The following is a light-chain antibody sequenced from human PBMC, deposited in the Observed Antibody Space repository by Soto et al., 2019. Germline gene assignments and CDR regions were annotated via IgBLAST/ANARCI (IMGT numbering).Light chain of an antibody. Sequence: EIVLTQSPGTLSLSPGERATLSCRASQSVSSSYLAWYQQKHGRAPRLLIYGASSRATGIPDRFSGSGSGTDFTLTISRLEPEDFAVYYCQQYGSSPPNTFGQGTKLEIK. V-gene: IGKV3-20*01. CDR2: GAS. CDR1: QSVSSSY. J-gene: IGKJ2*01. CDR3: QQYGSSPPNT.